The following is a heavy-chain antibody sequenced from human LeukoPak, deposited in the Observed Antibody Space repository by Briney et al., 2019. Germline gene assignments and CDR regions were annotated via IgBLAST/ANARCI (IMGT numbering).Heavy chain of an antibody. CDR3: VGGDY. Sequence: PGGSLRLSCAASGFTFSNAWMSWVRQAPGKGLECVANINQDGSDKYYVDSVKGRFTISRDNTKNSLYLQTNSLRAEDTAVYYCVGGDYWGQGTLVTVSS. CDR2: INQDGSDK. CDR1: GFTFSNAW. V-gene: IGHV3-7*01. J-gene: IGHJ4*02.